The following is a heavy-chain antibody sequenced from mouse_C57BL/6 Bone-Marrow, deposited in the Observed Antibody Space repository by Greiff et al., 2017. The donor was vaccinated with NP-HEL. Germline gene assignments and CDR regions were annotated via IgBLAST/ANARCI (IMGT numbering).Heavy chain of an antibody. Sequence: VQLQQSGPELVKPGASVKIYCKASGYTFTDYHMTWVKPSHGKRLQWIGYITPHHGGTSYNQKFKGKATLTVNKSSSTAYMELRSLTSEDSAGYYCARWLLHYWGQGTTLTVSS. D-gene: IGHD2-3*01. CDR1: GYTFTDYH. CDR2: ITPHHGGT. J-gene: IGHJ2*01. CDR3: ARWLLHY. V-gene: IGHV1-22*01.